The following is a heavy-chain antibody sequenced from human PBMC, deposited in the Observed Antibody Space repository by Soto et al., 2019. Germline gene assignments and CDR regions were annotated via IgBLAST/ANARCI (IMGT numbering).Heavy chain of an antibody. Sequence: ASVEVSCKASGYTFTSYAMHWVRQDTGQRLEWMGWINAGNGSTKYSQKFQGRVTITRDTSASTAYMELSSLRSEDTAVYYCARSRTYYDILTGPGPENWFDPWGQGTLVTVSS. J-gene: IGHJ5*02. CDR1: GYTFTSYA. CDR2: INAGNGST. V-gene: IGHV1-3*01. CDR3: ARSRTYYDILTGPGPENWFDP. D-gene: IGHD3-9*01.